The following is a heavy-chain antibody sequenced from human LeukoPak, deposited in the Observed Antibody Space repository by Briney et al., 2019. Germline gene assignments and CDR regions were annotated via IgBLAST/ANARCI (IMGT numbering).Heavy chain of an antibody. CDR2: IYWNDDK. V-gene: IGHV2-5*01. Sequence: SGPTLVKPTQTLTLTCTFSGFSLSTTGVGVGWIRQPPGKALEWLALIYWNDDKGYSPPLKSRLTLTKNTSKNQVVLTMTNMDPVDTATYYCTHIIKRGGIESWGQGTLATVSS. CDR1: GFSLSTTGVG. CDR3: THIIKRGGIES. J-gene: IGHJ4*02. D-gene: IGHD3-10*01.